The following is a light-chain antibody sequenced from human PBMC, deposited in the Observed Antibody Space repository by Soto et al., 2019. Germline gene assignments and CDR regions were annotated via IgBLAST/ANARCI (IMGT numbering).Light chain of an antibody. CDR1: QSVSSSY. V-gene: IGKV3-20*01. J-gene: IGKJ5*01. Sequence: EIVMTQSPSTLSVSPGKRATLSCRASQSVSSSYLAWYQQKPGQAPRLLIYGASSRATGIPDRFSGSGSGTDFSLTISRLEPEDFAVYYCQQYGRSHTFGQGTRLEIK. CDR2: GAS. CDR3: QQYGRSHT.